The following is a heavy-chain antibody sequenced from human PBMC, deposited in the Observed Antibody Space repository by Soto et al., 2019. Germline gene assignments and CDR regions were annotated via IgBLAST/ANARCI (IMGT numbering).Heavy chain of an antibody. V-gene: IGHV4-34*12. CDR2: ILYSGNT. CDR1: GGSFSGYY. Sequence: SETLSLTCAVYGGSFSGYYWSWIRQPPGKGLEWIGEILYSGNTNYNPSLKSRVTISVDTSKNQFSVKVNSVTAADTAVYDCARRRYDDVLTRWYFDYWGQGTLVTVAS. D-gene: IGHD3-9*01. J-gene: IGHJ4*02. CDR3: ARRRYDDVLTRWYFDY.